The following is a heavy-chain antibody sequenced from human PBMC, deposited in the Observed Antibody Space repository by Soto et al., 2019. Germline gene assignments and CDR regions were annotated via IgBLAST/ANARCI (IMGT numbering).Heavy chain of an antibody. D-gene: IGHD4-4*01. V-gene: IGHV3-23*01. CDR1: GFTFNAYA. J-gene: IGHJ4*02. CDR2: IGGSGGNR. CDR3: ARVASDYINSVDH. Sequence: EVQLLESGGGLVQPGGSLRLSCAASGFTFNAYAMTWVRQAPGKGLEWVSAIGGSGGNRYYAASVRGQFTISRDNSKDTVDLQMNSLRVEDTAVYYCARVASDYINSVDHWGQGILVRVSS.